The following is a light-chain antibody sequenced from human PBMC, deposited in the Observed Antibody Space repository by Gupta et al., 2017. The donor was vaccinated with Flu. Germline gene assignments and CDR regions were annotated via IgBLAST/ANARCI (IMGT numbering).Light chain of an antibody. CDR3: QQYNSYSYS. CDR2: KAF. J-gene: IGKJ2*03. CDR1: QSISSW. V-gene: IGKV1-5*03. Sequence: DIQMTQSPSTLSASVGARVTITCRASQSISSWLAWYQQKPGKAPKLLIYKAFSVESGVPSRFSGSGSGTEFTLTISSLQPDDFATYHCQQYNSYSYSFGQGTKLEIK.